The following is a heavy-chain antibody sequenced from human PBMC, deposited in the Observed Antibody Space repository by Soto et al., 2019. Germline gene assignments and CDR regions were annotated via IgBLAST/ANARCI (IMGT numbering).Heavy chain of an antibody. CDR1: GGSISSGGYS. V-gene: IGHV4-30-2*01. Sequence: SETLSLTCAVSGGSISSGGYSWSWIRQPPGKGLEWIGYIYHSGSTYYNPSLKSRVTISVDRSKNQFSLKLSSVTAADTAVYYCARGGNYDFWSGYYHRFDWFDPWGQGTLVTVSS. CDR3: ARGGNYDFWSGYYHRFDWFDP. D-gene: IGHD3-3*01. CDR2: IYHSGST. J-gene: IGHJ5*02.